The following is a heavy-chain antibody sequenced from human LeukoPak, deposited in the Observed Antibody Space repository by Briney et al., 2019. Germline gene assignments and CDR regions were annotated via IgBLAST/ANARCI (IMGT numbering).Heavy chain of an antibody. Sequence: GGSLRLSCAASGFTFSSSWMSSVRQAPGKGLGWVASIKQDGSEKYYVDSVKGRFTISRDNAKNSVYLQMNSLRAEDTAVYYCARDPESGSYYGYWGQGTLVTVSS. J-gene: IGHJ4*02. CDR1: GFTFSSSW. CDR3: ARDPESGSYYGY. D-gene: IGHD1-26*01. V-gene: IGHV3-7*01. CDR2: IKQDGSEK.